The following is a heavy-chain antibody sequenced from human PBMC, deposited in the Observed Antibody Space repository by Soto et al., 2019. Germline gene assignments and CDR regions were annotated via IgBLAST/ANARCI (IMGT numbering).Heavy chain of an antibody. CDR2: ISSIDGE. Sequence: GSGPTLVNPTETLTLTCTVSGFSLSDARMGVSWIRQPPGKALEWLARISSIDGESYSSSLRSRLTISKDTSKSQVVLTMTNMDPVDTATYYCARSHSDFVTAYFFWNYWGQGAQVTVSS. CDR3: ARSHSDFVTAYFFWNY. CDR1: GFSLSDARMG. D-gene: IGHD3-9*01. V-gene: IGHV2-26*01. J-gene: IGHJ4*02.